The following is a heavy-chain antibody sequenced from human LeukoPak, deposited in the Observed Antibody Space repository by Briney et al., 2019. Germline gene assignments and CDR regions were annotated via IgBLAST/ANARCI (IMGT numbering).Heavy chain of an antibody. CDR2: ISSSSSYI. D-gene: IGHD5-12*01. V-gene: IGHV3-21*01. CDR1: RFTFRSYS. Sequence: PVGSLRLSCAASRFTFRSYSMNWVRQAPGKGLEWGSSISSSSSYIYYADSVRGRFTISRDNAKNSLYLQMNSLRAEDTAVYYCARDKGQYSGRTKGPDYWGQGTLVTVSS. J-gene: IGHJ4*02. CDR3: ARDKGQYSGRTKGPDY.